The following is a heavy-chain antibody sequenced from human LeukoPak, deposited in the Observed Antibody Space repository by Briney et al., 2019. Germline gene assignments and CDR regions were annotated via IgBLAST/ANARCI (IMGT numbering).Heavy chain of an antibody. CDR3: ARDRRMTTVTTLFDY. CDR1: GFTFSSYW. V-gene: IGHV3-7*01. D-gene: IGHD4-11*01. J-gene: IGHJ4*02. Sequence: GGSLRLSCAASGFTFSSYWMSWVRQAPGKGLEWVANIKQDGSEKYYVDSVKGRFTISRDNAKNSLYLQMNSLRAEDTAVYYCARDRRMTTVTTLFDYWGQGTLVTVSS. CDR2: IKQDGSEK.